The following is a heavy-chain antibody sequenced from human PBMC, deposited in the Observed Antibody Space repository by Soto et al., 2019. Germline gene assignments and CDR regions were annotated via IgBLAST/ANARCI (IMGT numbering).Heavy chain of an antibody. J-gene: IGHJ6*02. D-gene: IGHD6-19*01. CDR3: AKVSHPSEQWLANYYYYGMDV. Sequence: EVQLLESGGGLVQPGGSLRLSCAASGFTFSSYAMSWVRQAPGKGLERVSAISGSGASTYYADSVKGRFTISRDNSKNTLYLQMNSLRAEDTAVYYCAKVSHPSEQWLANYYYYGMDVWGQGTTVTVSS. V-gene: IGHV3-23*01. CDR2: ISGSGAST. CDR1: GFTFSSYA.